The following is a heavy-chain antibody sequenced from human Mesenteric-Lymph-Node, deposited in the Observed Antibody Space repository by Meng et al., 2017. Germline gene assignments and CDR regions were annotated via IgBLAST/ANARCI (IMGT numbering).Heavy chain of an antibody. CDR3: VKDWVVREVEDHPYYFAS. J-gene: IGHJ4*02. CDR1: GFTFSSYW. V-gene: IGHV3-66*02. Sequence: GESLKISCAASGFTFSSYWMSWVRQAPGKGLEWVSVIYSGGSTYYADSVKGRFTISRDNSKNTLYLQMNSLRAEDTAVYYCVKDWVVREVEDHPYYFASWGQGTLVTVSS. CDR2: IYSGGST. D-gene: IGHD3-10*01.